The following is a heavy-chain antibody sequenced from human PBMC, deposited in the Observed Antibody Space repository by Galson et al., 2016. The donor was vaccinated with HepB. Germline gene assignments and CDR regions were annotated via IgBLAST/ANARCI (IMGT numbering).Heavy chain of an antibody. Sequence: SLRLSCAASGFTFSSYAVSWVRQAPGKGLEWVAASSGRGTEYYAGSVRGRFTVSRDNSKNTLYLQLNGLRVEDTAIYYCAKQRGHPVNSYYFDYWGQGALATVSS. J-gene: IGHJ4*02. V-gene: IGHV3-23*01. CDR1: GFTFSSYA. CDR3: AKQRGHPVNSYYFDY. D-gene: IGHD5-12*01. CDR2: SSGRGTE.